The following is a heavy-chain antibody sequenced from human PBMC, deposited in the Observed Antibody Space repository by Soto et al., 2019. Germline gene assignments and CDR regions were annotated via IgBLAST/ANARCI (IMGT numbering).Heavy chain of an antibody. D-gene: IGHD1-26*01. Sequence: QLQLQESGSGLVKPSQTLSLTCAVSGGSISSGGYSWSWLRQPPGKGLEWIGYIFHSGSTYYNPSLKSRVIISVDGSKNHFSLELSSVPAADTAVYYCAREGGSGSPDSYFNVWGRGTLVTVSS. CDR1: GGSISSGGYS. CDR2: IFHSGST. V-gene: IGHV4-30-2*01. CDR3: AREGGSGSPDSYFNV. J-gene: IGHJ2*01.